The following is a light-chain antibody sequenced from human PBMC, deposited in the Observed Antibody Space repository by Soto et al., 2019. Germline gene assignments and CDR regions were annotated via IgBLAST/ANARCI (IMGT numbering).Light chain of an antibody. CDR1: QSISNW. Sequence: DIQMTQSPSTLSASVGDTVTITCRASQSISNWLAWYQQKPGQAPKLLIHKASTLESGVPSRFRGSGSGTEFSLTFSSLQPDDFGTFSCQQYDRFPYTFGQGTKLDIK. J-gene: IGKJ2*01. CDR3: QQYDRFPYT. V-gene: IGKV1-5*03. CDR2: KAS.